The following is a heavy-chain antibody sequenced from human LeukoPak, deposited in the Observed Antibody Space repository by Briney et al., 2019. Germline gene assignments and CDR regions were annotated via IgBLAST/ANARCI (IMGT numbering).Heavy chain of an antibody. CDR2: ISSSGSTI. J-gene: IGHJ6*03. V-gene: IGHV3-48*03. D-gene: IGHD3/OR15-3a*01. Sequence: GGSLRLSCAASGFTFSSYEMNWVRQAPGKGLEWVSYISSSGSTIYYADSVKGRFTISRDNAKNSLYLQMNSLKTEDTAVYYCTRSDFGYYYYYMDVWGKGTTVTVSS. CDR1: GFTFSSYE. CDR3: TRSDFGYYYYYMDV.